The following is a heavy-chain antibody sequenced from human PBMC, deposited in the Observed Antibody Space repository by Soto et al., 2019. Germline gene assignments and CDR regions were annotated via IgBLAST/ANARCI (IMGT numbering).Heavy chain of an antibody. D-gene: IGHD6-19*01. V-gene: IGHV4-34*01. CDR1: GGSFSGYY. CDR3: ASLWPASSGWYSGYFQH. J-gene: IGHJ1*01. Sequence: SETLSLTCAVYGGSFSGYYWSWIRQPPGKGLEWIGEINHSGSTNYNPSLKSRVTISVDTSKNQFSLKLSSVTAADPAVYYCASLWPASSGWYSGYFQHWGQGTLVTVSS. CDR2: INHSGST.